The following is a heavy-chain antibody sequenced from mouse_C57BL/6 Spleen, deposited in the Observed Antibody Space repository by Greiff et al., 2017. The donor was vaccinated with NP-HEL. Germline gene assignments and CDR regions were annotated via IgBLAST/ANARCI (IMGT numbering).Heavy chain of an antibody. V-gene: IGHV1-64*01. Sequence: VQLQQPGAELVKPGASVKLSCKASGYTFTSYWMHWVKQRPGQGLEWIGMIHPNSGSTNYNEKFKSKATLTVDKSSSTAYMQLSSLTSEDSAVYYCARDYYYGSSYGWYFDVWGTGTTVTVSS. J-gene: IGHJ1*03. CDR1: GYTFTSYW. CDR2: IHPNSGST. D-gene: IGHD1-1*01. CDR3: ARDYYYGSSYGWYFDV.